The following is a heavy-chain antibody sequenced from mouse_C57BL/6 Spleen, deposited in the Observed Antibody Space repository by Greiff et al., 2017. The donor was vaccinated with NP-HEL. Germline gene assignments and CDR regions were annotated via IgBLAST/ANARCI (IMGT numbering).Heavy chain of an antibody. D-gene: IGHD4-1*01. CDR2: IHPSDSDT. V-gene: IGHV1-74*01. Sequence: QVQLQQPGAELVKPGASVKVSCKASGYTFTSSWMHWVKPRPGQGLEWIGRIHPSDSDTNYTPKFKGKATLTVDKSSSTAYMPLSSLTSEDSAVYYYANWDGDYFDYWGQGTTLTVSS. CDR3: ANWDGDYFDY. J-gene: IGHJ2*01. CDR1: GYTFTSSW.